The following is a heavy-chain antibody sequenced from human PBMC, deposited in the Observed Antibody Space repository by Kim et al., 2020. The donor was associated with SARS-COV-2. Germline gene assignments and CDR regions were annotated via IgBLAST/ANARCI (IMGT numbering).Heavy chain of an antibody. Sequence: SETLSLTCTVSGGSISSSSYYWGWIRQPPGKGLEWIGSIYYSGSTYYNPSLKSRVTISVDTSKNQFSLKLSSVTAADTAVYYCARDGVDTAMVNFDYWGQGTLVTVSS. CDR3: ARDGVDTAMVNFDY. CDR1: GGSISSSSYY. CDR2: IYYSGST. V-gene: IGHV4-39*07. D-gene: IGHD5-18*01. J-gene: IGHJ4*02.